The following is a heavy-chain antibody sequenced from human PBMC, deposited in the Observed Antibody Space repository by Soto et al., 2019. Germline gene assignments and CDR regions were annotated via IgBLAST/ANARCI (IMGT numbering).Heavy chain of an antibody. Sequence: QVQLQQWGAGLLKPSETLSLTCAVYGKSLSGYYWSWIRQPPGKALEWIGEINHSGNTNYNPSLKSRFTVSVDTSKTQLFLNLISVTAADTARYYCARHHVRGRTIAGAAEFWGQGTLVTVPS. CDR3: ARHHVRGRTIAGAAEF. CDR1: GKSLSGYY. J-gene: IGHJ4*02. D-gene: IGHD1-26*01. CDR2: INHSGNT. V-gene: IGHV4-34*01.